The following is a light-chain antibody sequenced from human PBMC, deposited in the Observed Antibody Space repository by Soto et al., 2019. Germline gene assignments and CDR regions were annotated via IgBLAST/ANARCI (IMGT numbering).Light chain of an antibody. J-gene: IGKJ2*01. CDR3: RHYRSSPYT. V-gene: IGKV3-20*01. Sequence: EIVLTQSPGTLSLSPGERATLSCRASQSLSGNYLAWYQQKPGQAPRLLIFGVSSRATGIPDRFSGSVSGTDFNLTINRLEPEDFAVYYCRHYRSSPYTFGLGTKLEIK. CDR2: GVS. CDR1: QSLSGNY.